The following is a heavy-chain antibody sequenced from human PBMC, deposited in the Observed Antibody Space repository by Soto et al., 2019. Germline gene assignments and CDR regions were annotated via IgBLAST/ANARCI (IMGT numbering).Heavy chain of an antibody. J-gene: IGHJ4*02. D-gene: IGHD4-4*01. CDR3: ALAGYDSNYYAVTPLSAGHF. V-gene: IGHV3-11*01. CDR1: GFTFSDYY. Sequence: PGGSLRISCAASGFTFSDYYISWIRQAPGKGLEWVSYISSSGSIIYYADSVKGRFTISRDNAKNSLYLQMNSLSAEDTAVYYCALAGYDSNYYAVTPLSAGHFWGQGTLVTVSS. CDR2: ISSSGSII.